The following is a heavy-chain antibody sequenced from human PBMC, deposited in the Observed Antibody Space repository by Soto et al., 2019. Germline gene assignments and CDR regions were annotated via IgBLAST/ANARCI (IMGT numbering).Heavy chain of an antibody. J-gene: IGHJ3*02. CDR3: ASLMVVVIANDAFDI. D-gene: IGHD2-21*01. CDR2: ISSSSSYI. V-gene: IGHV3-21*01. CDR1: GFTFSSYS. Sequence: EVQLVESGGGLVKPGGSLRLSCAASGFTFSSYSMNWVRQAPGKGLEWVSSISSSSSYIYYADSVKGRFTISRDNAKNSLYLQMNSLRAEDTAVYYCASLMVVVIANDAFDIWGQGTMVTVSS.